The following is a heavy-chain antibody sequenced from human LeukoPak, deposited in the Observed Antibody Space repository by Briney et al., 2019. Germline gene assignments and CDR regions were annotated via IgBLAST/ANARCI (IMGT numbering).Heavy chain of an antibody. J-gene: IGHJ1*01. CDR3: ARDGAAAYAEYFQH. Sequence: GGSLRLSCAASGFTFSSYGMHWVRQAPGKGLEWVAVISYDGSNKYYADSVKGRFTISRDNSKNTLYLQMNSLRAEDTAVYYCARDGAAAYAEYFQHWGQGTLVTVSS. CDR1: GFTFSSYG. CDR2: ISYDGSNK. V-gene: IGHV3-30*03. D-gene: IGHD6-13*01.